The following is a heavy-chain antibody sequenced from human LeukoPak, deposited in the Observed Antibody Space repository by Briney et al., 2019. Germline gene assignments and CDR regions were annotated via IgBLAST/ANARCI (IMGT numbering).Heavy chain of an antibody. CDR1: GGSISSYY. J-gene: IGHJ5*02. D-gene: IGHD6-19*01. CDR3: ARQAVAGTDL. CDR2: IYYSGST. V-gene: IGHV4-59*01. Sequence: SETLSFTCTVSGGSISSYYWSWIRQPPGKGLEWIGYIYYSGSTNYNPSLKSRVTISVDTSKNQFSLKLSSVTAADTAVYYCARQAVAGTDLWGQGTLVTVSS.